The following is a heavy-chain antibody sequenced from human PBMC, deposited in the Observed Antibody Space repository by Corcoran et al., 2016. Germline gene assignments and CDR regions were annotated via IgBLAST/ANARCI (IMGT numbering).Heavy chain of an antibody. J-gene: IGHJ3*02. Sequence: EVQLVESGGGLVKPGGSLRLSCAASGFTFSSYSMNWVRQAPGKGLEWVSSISSSSSYIYYADSVKGRFTISRDNAKNSLYLQMNSLRAEETAVYYCARSQASQKEYAIGDAFDIWGQGTMVTVSS. D-gene: IGHD2-8*01. CDR2: ISSSSSYI. CDR3: ARSQASQKEYAIGDAFDI. CDR1: GFTFSSYS. V-gene: IGHV3-21*01.